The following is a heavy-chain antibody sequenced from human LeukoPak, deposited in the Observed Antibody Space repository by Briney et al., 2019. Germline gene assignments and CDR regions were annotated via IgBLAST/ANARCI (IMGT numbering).Heavy chain of an antibody. CDR2: IRANNGDT. D-gene: IGHD6-13*01. V-gene: IGHV1-18*01. CDR3: ARDSTSWYDILDY. CDR1: GYDFTTYA. J-gene: IGHJ4*02. Sequence: ASVKVPCKASGYDFTTYAISWVRQAPGQGLEWMGWIRANNGDTYYAQNFQGRVTMTTDTSTSTAYMELRSLRSDDTAVYYCARDSTSWYDILDYWGQGTLVTVSS.